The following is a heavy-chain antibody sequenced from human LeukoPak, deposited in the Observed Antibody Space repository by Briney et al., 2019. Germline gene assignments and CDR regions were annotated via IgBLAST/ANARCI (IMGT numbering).Heavy chain of an antibody. CDR1: GVTVSSYS. Sequence: GGSLRLSCAASGVTVSSYSMNWVRQAPGKGLEWVSYISSSSSTIYYADSVKGRFTISRDNAKNSLYLQMNSLRAEDTAVYYCARDCWGGYYDSSGYCYDYWGQGTLVTVSS. V-gene: IGHV3-48*01. CDR2: ISSSSSTI. J-gene: IGHJ4*02. CDR3: ARDCWGGYYDSSGYCYDY. D-gene: IGHD3-22*01.